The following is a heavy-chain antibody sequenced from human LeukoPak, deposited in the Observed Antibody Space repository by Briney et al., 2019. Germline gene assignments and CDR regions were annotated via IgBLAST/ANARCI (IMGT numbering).Heavy chain of an antibody. CDR3: ARDPVGGRPDY. CDR2: IKSDGSST. J-gene: IGHJ4*02. D-gene: IGHD1-26*01. CDR1: GFTFSTYW. Sequence: GESLKISCAASGFTFSTYWMHWVRQAPGKGLVWVSRIKSDGSSTNYVDSAKDRFTISRDNAKNTLYLQMNSLRAEDTAVYYCARDPVGGRPDYWGQGALVTVSS. V-gene: IGHV3-74*01.